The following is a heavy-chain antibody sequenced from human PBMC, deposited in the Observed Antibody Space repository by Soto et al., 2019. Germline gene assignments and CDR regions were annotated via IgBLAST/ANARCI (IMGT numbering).Heavy chain of an antibody. D-gene: IGHD2-15*01. V-gene: IGHV4-31*03. J-gene: IGHJ4*02. CDR3: ARWVEVSLDYFDS. Sequence: TLSLTCTVSGGSMSTRYYYCSWVRQNPGQGLEWIGHIFHSGRTYYNPSLKSRVSISVDTSKNQFSLNLNSVTAADTAVYYCARWVEVSLDYFDSWGQGIPVTSPQ. CDR2: IFHSGRT. CDR1: GGSMSTRYYY.